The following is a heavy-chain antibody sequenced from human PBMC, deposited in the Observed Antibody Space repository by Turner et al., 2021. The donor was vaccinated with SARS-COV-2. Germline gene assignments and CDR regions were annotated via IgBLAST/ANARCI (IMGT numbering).Heavy chain of an antibody. D-gene: IGHD6-19*01. CDR2: CDPEDGET. V-gene: IGHV1-24*01. CDR3: ATGVAVAGTPSEYYYYYGMDV. J-gene: IGHJ6*02. CDR1: GYSLTECS. Sequence: QVQLVQSGAEVKKPGASEKVSCKVSGYSLTECSMHWVRQAPGKGLEWMGGCDPEDGETIYAQKVQGRVTMTEDTSTDTAYMELSSLRSEDPAVYYCATGVAVAGTPSEYYYYYGMDVWGQGTTVTVSS.